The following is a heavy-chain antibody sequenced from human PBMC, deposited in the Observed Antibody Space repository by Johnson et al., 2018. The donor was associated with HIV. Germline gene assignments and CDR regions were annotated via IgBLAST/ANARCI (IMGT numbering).Heavy chain of an antibody. CDR2: VWYDGGDT. Sequence: VQLVESGGGVVPPGRSLRLSCVASGFTFSNYGMHWVRQAPGKGLEWVAAVWYDGGDTIYADSVKGRFTISRDNAKNTLYLQMNSLRAEDTAMYFCARGGAFHAFDIWGHGTTVTVSS. CDR3: ARGGAFHAFDI. J-gene: IGHJ3*02. V-gene: IGHV3-33*01. CDR1: GFTFSNYG. D-gene: IGHD3-3*02.